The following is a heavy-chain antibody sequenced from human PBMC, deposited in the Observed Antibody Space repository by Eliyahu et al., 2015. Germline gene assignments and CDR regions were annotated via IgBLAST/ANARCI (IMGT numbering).Heavy chain of an antibody. J-gene: IGHJ3*02. CDR1: GFTFSDHY. CDR3: CRDALSYAFDI. CDR2: VRNKANSYIT. Sequence: EVQLVESGGGLVQPGGSLRLSCAASGFTFSDHYMDWVRQAPGKGLEWVGRVRNKANSYITDYAASVKGRFTISRDDSKNSVYLHMTSLKTEDTAVYYCCRDALSYAFDIWGQGTMVTVSS. V-gene: IGHV3-72*01.